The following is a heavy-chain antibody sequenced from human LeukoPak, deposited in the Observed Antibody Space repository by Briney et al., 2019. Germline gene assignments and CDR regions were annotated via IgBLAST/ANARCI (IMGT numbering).Heavy chain of an antibody. CDR1: GFTFSSYG. CDR3: AKESAGSGYSGYDYFEYFQH. V-gene: IGHV3-30*18. Sequence: GGSLRLSCAASGFTFSSYGMHWVRQAPGKGLEWVAVISYDGSNKYYADSVKGRFTISRGNSKNTLYLQMNSLRAEDTAVYYCAKESAGSGYSGYDYFEYFQHWGQGTLVTVSS. CDR2: ISYDGSNK. J-gene: IGHJ1*01. D-gene: IGHD5-12*01.